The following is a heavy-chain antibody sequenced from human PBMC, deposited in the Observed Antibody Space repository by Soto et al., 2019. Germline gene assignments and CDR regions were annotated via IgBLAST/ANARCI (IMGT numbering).Heavy chain of an antibody. D-gene: IGHD2-15*01. V-gene: IGHV5-51*01. CDR2: IYPGDSDT. CDR1: GYSFASYW. Sequence: PGESLKISCKVSGYSFASYWIGWVRQMPGKGLEWMGNIYPGDSDTRYSPSFRGQATISADKSIFTAYLQWSSLKASDTAMYYCARRCSGCSLFDYWGKGTLVTVFS. J-gene: IGHJ4*02. CDR3: ARRCSGCSLFDY.